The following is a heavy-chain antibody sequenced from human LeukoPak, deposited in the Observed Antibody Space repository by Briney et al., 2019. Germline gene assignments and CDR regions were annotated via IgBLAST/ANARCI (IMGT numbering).Heavy chain of an antibody. CDR3: AKGVVPAAYRYYFDY. CDR1: GFTFSSYA. J-gene: IGHJ4*02. D-gene: IGHD2-2*01. Sequence: GGSLRLSCAASGFTFSSYAMSWVRQAPGNGLEWVSSISGSGGSTYYTDSVKGRFTISRDNSKNTLHLRMNSLRAEDTAVYYCAKGVVPAAYRYYFDYWGQGTLVTVSS. V-gene: IGHV3-23*01. CDR2: ISGSGGST.